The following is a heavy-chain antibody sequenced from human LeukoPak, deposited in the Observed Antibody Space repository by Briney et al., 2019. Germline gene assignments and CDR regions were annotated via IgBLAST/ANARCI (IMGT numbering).Heavy chain of an antibody. J-gene: IGHJ4*02. Sequence: GGSLRLSCAVSGFTFSSYSMNWVRQAPGKGLEWVSSISSSSSYIYYADSVKGRFTTSRDNAKNSLYLQMNSLRAEDTAVYYCARDGGYCSSTSCYYFDYWGQGTLVTVSS. CDR2: ISSSSSYI. V-gene: IGHV3-21*01. CDR3: ARDGGYCSSTSCYYFDY. D-gene: IGHD2-2*01. CDR1: GFTFSSYS.